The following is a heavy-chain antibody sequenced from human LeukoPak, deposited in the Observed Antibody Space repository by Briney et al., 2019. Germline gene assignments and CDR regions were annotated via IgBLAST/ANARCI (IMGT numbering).Heavy chain of an antibody. J-gene: IGHJ6*03. D-gene: IGHD3-3*01. CDR2: INPNSGGT. Sequence: GASVKVSCKASGYTFTGYYMHWVRQAPGQGLEWMGWINPNSGGTNYAQKFQGRVTMTRDTSISTAYMELSRLRSDDTAVYYCARDRSNDFWSGSGPLYYMDVWGKGTTVTVSS. CDR1: GYTFTGYY. CDR3: ARDRSNDFWSGSGPLYYMDV. V-gene: IGHV1-2*02.